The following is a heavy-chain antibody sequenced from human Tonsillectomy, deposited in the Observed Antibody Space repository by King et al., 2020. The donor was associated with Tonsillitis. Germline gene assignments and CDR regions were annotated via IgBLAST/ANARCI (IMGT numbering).Heavy chain of an antibody. CDR2: ISYDGTKK. V-gene: IGHV3-30*01. J-gene: IGHJ3*02. D-gene: IGHD3-10*01. Sequence: VQLVESGGGGVRPGRSLRLSCAASGFTFRSYAMHWVRQAPGKGLEWVSAISYDGTKKDYADSVKGRFTISRDNSKNTVYLQMNSLRSEDTAIYYCASFITLVRGVNDAFDIGGQGTMVTVSS. CDR3: ASFITLVRGVNDAFDI. CDR1: GFTFRSYA.